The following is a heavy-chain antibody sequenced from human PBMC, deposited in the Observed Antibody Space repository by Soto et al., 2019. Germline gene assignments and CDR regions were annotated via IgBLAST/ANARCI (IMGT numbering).Heavy chain of an antibody. CDR3: ARGVLYYDILTGYYPSPYYGMDV. CDR2: ISSNGGSI. V-gene: IGHV3-64*01. D-gene: IGHD3-9*01. CDR1: GFTFSSYA. J-gene: IGHJ6*02. Sequence: GGSLRLSCAASGFTFSSYAMHWVRQAPGKGLEYVSAISSNGGSIYYANSVKGRFSISRDNSKNTLFLQMGSLRAEDMAVYYCARGVLYYDILTGYYPSPYYGMDVWGQGTTVTVSS.